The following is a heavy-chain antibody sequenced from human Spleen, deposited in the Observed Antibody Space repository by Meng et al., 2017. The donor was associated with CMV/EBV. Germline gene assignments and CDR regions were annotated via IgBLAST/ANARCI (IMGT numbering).Heavy chain of an antibody. J-gene: IGHJ4*02. V-gene: IGHV4-59*12. CDR1: GGSISSYY. CDR3: ARGGYSSSWYYFDY. CDR2: TYYSGST. D-gene: IGHD6-13*01. Sequence: GSLRLSCTVSGGSISSYYWSWIRQPPGKGLEWIGYTYYSGSTNYNPSLKGRVTVSMDTSKNQFSLKLSSVTAADTAVYYCARGGYSSSWYYFDYWGQGTLVTVSS.